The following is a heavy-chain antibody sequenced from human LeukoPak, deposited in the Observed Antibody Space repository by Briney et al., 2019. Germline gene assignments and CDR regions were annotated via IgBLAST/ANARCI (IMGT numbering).Heavy chain of an antibody. CDR1: GFTFSSYW. J-gene: IGHJ4*02. CDR2: INSDGSNT. V-gene: IGHV3-74*01. D-gene: IGHD1-26*01. CDR3: ARAGADFNALDYFDY. Sequence: GGSLRLSCAASGFTFSSYWMHWVRQAPGKGLVWVSRINSDGSNTNYADSVKGRFTISRDNAKNTLYLHMNSLRAEDTAVYYCARAGADFNALDYFDYWGQGTLVTVSS.